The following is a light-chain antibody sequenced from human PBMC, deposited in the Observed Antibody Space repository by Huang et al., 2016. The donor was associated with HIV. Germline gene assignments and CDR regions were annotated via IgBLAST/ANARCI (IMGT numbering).Light chain of an antibody. CDR2: AAA. V-gene: IGKV1-39*01. J-gene: IGKJ1*01. CDR1: QSISSY. Sequence: DIQMTQSPSSLSASVGDRVTITCRASQSISSYLNWYQQKPGKAPKVLIYAAASLQSGVPSRFSGSGSVTDFILTISSLQPEDFATYYCQQSYSTPRTFGQGTKVEI. CDR3: QQSYSTPRT.